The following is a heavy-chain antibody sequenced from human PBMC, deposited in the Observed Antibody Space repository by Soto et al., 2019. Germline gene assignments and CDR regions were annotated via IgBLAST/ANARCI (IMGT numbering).Heavy chain of an antibody. J-gene: IGHJ5*02. CDR1: GGSISSGGYY. D-gene: IGHD6-13*01. CDR2: IYYSGST. Sequence: SETLSLTCTVSGGSISSGGYYWSWIRQHLGKGLEWIGYIYYSGSTYYNPSLKSRVTISVDTSKNQFSLKLSSVTAADTAVYYCARVGWEQVVRTDSWFDPWGQGTLVTVSS. CDR3: ARVGWEQVVRTDSWFDP. V-gene: IGHV4-31*03.